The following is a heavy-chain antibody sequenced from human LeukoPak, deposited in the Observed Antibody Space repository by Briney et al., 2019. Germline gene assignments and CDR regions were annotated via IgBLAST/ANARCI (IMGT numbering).Heavy chain of an antibody. CDR2: IWYDGSNK. V-gene: IGHV3-33*06. J-gene: IGHJ4*02. Sequence: PGGSLRLSCAASGFTFSSYGMHWVRQAPGKGLEWVAVIWYDGSNKYYADSVKGRFTISRDNSKNTLYLQMNSLRAEDTAVYYCAKVKIGKEGYYFDYWGQGTLVTVSS. CDR1: GFTFSSYG. CDR3: AKVKIGKEGYYFDY. D-gene: IGHD1-14*01.